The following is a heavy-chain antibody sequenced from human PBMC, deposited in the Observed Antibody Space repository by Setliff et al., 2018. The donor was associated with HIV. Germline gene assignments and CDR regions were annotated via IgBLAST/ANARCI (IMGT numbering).Heavy chain of an antibody. D-gene: IGHD3-3*02. J-gene: IGHJ6*02. CDR2: INQDGSEK. CDR1: GFTFTSYW. CDR3: TRKLAPGHGMDV. Sequence: LRLSCAASGFTFTSYWMIWVRQAPGKGLEWVANINQDGSEKNYVDSVKGRFTISRDNAKNSLYLQMDSLRAEDTTVYYCTRKLAPGHGMDVWGQGTTVTVSS. V-gene: IGHV3-7*01.